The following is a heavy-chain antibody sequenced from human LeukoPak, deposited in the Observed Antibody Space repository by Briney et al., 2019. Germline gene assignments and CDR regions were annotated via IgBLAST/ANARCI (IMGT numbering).Heavy chain of an antibody. CDR3: AREEYSSSPAGY. CDR2: IYTSGST. Sequence: SETLSLTCTVSGGSISSGSYYWSWIRQPAGKGLEWIGRIYTSGSTNYNPSLKSRVTISVDTSKNQFSLKLSSVTAADTAVYYCAREEYSSSPAGYWGQGTLVTVSS. V-gene: IGHV4-61*02. CDR1: GGSISSGSYY. J-gene: IGHJ4*02. D-gene: IGHD6-6*01.